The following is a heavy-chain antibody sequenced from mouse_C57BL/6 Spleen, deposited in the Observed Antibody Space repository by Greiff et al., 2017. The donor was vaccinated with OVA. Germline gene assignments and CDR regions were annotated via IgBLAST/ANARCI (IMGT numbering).Heavy chain of an antibody. CDR3: ARRAAQAIDY. V-gene: IGHV1-50*01. D-gene: IGHD3-2*02. Sequence: QVQLKQPGAELVKPGASVKLSCKASGYTFTSYWMQWVKQRPGQGLEWIGEIDPSDSYTNYNQKFKGKATLTVDTSSSTAYMQLSSLTSEDSAVYYCARRAAQAIDYWGQGTTLTVSS. J-gene: IGHJ2*01. CDR1: GYTFTSYW. CDR2: IDPSDSYT.